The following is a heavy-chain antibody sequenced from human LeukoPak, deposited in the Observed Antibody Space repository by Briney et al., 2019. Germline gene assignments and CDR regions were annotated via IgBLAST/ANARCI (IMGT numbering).Heavy chain of an antibody. Sequence: GGSLRLSCAASGFTFSRDSMNWVRQAPGKGLEWVSYINGGGSPIYYADSVKGRFTISRDNAKNSLYLQMNSLRAEDTAVYYCASPPLRQLGHDAFDIWGQGTMVTVSS. CDR2: INGGGSPI. J-gene: IGHJ3*02. D-gene: IGHD6-13*01. CDR1: GFTFSRDS. CDR3: ASPPLRQLGHDAFDI. V-gene: IGHV3-48*04.